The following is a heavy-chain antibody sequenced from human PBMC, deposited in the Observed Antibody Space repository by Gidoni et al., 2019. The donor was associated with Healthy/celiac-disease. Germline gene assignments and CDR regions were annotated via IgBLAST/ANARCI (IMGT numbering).Heavy chain of an antibody. CDR2: IWEDGSNK. V-gene: IGHV3-33*01. D-gene: IGHD2-21*02. CDR3: ARGGDRSFDY. Sequence: QVQLVESGGGVVQPGRSLRLSCAASGFTFSSYGMHWVRQAPVQGMEWVVVIWEDGSNKYYADSVKGRFTISRDNSKNTLYLQMNSLRAEDTAVYYCARGGDRSFDYWGQGTLVTVSS. CDR1: GFTFSSYG. J-gene: IGHJ4*02.